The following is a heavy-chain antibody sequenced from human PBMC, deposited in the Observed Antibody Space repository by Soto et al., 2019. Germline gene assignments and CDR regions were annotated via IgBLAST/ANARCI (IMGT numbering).Heavy chain of an antibody. Sequence: GASVKVSCKASGYTFTSYYMHWVRQAPGQGLEWMGIINPSGGSTSYAQKFQGRVTMTRDTSTSTVYVELSSLRSEDTAVYYCARGGGVYYDSSGHFDYWGQGTLVTVSS. CDR1: GYTFTSYY. CDR2: INPSGGST. CDR3: ARGGGVYYDSSGHFDY. J-gene: IGHJ4*02. D-gene: IGHD3-22*01. V-gene: IGHV1-46*01.